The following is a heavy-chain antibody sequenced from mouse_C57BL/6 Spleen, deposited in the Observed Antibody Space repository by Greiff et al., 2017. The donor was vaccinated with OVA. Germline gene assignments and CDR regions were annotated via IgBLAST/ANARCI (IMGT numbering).Heavy chain of an antibody. Sequence: EVQLVESGGGLVQPGGSLSLSCAASGFTFTDYYMSWVRQPPGKALEWLGFIRNKANGYTTEYSASVKGRFTISRDNSQSILYLQMNALRAEDSATYYCARYIPSYYFDYWGQGTTLTVSS. CDR1: GFTFTDYY. V-gene: IGHV7-3*01. CDR2: IRNKANGYTT. J-gene: IGHJ2*01. CDR3: ARYIPSYYFDY.